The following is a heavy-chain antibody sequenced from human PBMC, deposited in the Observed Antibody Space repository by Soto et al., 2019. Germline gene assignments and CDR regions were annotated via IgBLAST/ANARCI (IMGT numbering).Heavy chain of an antibody. CDR2: ISSSSTYT. J-gene: IGHJ4*02. V-gene: IGHV3-11*05. CDR3: ARDVSDVLTGSAHNIDY. Sequence: GGSLRLSCAASGFIFSDYYMSWIRQAPGKGLEWVSYISSSSTYTKYADSVKGRFTISRDNAKNSLYLQMNSLRAEDTAVYYCARDVSDVLTGSAHNIDYWGQRSLLAVS. D-gene: IGHD3-9*01. CDR1: GFIFSDYY.